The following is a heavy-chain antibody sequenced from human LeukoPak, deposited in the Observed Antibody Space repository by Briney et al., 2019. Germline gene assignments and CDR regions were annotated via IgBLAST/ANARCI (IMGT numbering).Heavy chain of an antibody. V-gene: IGHV4-59*01. Sequence: SETLSLTCTVSGGSIGSYYWSWMRQPPGKGLEWIGYIYYSGSTNYNPSLKSRVTISVDTSKNQFSLKLSSVTAADTAVYYCARVGYYYDSSGFYDYWGQGTLLTVSS. J-gene: IGHJ4*02. D-gene: IGHD3-22*01. CDR3: ARVGYYYDSSGFYDY. CDR2: IYYSGST. CDR1: GGSIGSYY.